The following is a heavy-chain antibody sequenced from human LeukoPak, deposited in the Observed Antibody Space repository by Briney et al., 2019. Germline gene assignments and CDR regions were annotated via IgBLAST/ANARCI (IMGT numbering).Heavy chain of an antibody. V-gene: IGHV4-34*01. CDR1: GGSFSGYY. CDR2: INYSGGT. J-gene: IGHJ3*02. Sequence: SETLSLTCAVYGGSFSGYYWGWIRQPPGQGLEWIGEINYSGGTNYNPSLKSRVIISLDTSKNQFSLRLSSVIAADTAIYYCARGRAVAGRDDAFDIWGHGTMVTVSS. D-gene: IGHD6-19*01. CDR3: ARGRAVAGRDDAFDI.